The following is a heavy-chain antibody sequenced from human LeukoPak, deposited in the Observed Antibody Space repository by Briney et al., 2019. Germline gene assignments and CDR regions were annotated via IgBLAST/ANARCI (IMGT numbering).Heavy chain of an antibody. Sequence: ETLSLTCAVYGGSFSGYYWSCIRQAPGKGLEWVSSISSSSSYIYYADSVKGRFTISRDNAKNSLYLQMNSLRAEDTAVYYCASGRGLGGSGYYTGSRWGQGTLVTVSS. D-gene: IGHD3-3*01. CDR3: ASGRGLGGSGYYTGSR. J-gene: IGHJ4*02. CDR2: ISSSSSYI. V-gene: IGHV3-21*01. CDR1: GGSFSGYY.